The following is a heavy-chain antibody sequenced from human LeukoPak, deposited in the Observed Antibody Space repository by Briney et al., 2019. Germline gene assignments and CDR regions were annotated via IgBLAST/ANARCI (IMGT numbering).Heavy chain of an antibody. V-gene: IGHV1-2*02. D-gene: IGHD3-10*01. CDR3: ATTLGVNPFDY. CDR2: INPNSGGT. CDR1: GYTFTGYY. Sequence: ASVKVSCKASGYTFTGYYMHWVRQAPGQGLEWMGWINPNSGGTNYAQKFQGRVTMTRDTSISTAYMELSSLRSEDTAVYYCATTLGVNPFDYWGQGTLVTVSS. J-gene: IGHJ4*02.